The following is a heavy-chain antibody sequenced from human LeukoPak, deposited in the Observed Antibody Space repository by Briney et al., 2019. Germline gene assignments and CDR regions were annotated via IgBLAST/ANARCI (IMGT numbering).Heavy chain of an antibody. Sequence: GSLRLSCAASGFTVSSNYMNWVRQPPGKGLEWVSVIYSGGSTYYTDSVKGRFTISRDNSKNTLYLQMNSLRAEDTAVYYCAGSIAAADDYWGQGTLVTVSS. CDR3: AGSIAAADDY. D-gene: IGHD6-13*01. CDR2: IYSGGST. V-gene: IGHV3-53*01. CDR1: GFTVSSNY. J-gene: IGHJ4*02.